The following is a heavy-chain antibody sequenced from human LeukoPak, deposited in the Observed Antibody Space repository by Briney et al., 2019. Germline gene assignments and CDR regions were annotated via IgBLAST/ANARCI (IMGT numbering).Heavy chain of an antibody. J-gene: IGHJ5*02. CDR1: GGAISNYY. V-gene: IGHV4-59*01. D-gene: IGHD6-6*01. CDR2: IYYSGST. Sequence: SETLSLTCTVSGGAISNYYWSWIRQPPGRGLEWIGYIYYSGSTNYNPSLKSRVTISVDTSKNQFSLKLSSVTAADTAVYYCARKKFIAAGGFDPWGQGTLVTVSS. CDR3: ARKKFIAAGGFDP.